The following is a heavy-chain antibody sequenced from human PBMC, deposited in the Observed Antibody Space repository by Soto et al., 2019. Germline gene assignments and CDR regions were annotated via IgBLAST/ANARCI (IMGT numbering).Heavy chain of an antibody. CDR2: MNPNSGDT. J-gene: IGHJ4*02. CDR1: GYTFTSYE. Sequence: QVQLVQSGAEVKKPGASVKVSCKASGYTFTSYEINWVRQATGQGLEWMGWMNPNSGDTGYAQKFPGRVTMTRNTSISTAYMELSSLRSEDTALYYCARGELLWFGELLRWGQGTLVTVSS. V-gene: IGHV1-8*01. D-gene: IGHD3-10*01. CDR3: ARGELLWFGELLR.